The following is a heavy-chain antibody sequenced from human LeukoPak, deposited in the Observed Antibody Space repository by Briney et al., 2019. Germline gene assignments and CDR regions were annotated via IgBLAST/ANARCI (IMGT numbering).Heavy chain of an antibody. Sequence: GSLRLSCAASGFTFSDFYMRWIRQAPGKGLEWISYISSSGDTIYYGDSVKGRFTISRDNAKNSLYLQMNSLRAEDTAVYYCARGDKDFYYGMDVWGQGTTVTVSS. J-gene: IGHJ6*02. CDR2: ISSSGDTI. CDR1: GFTFSDFY. V-gene: IGHV3-11*01. D-gene: IGHD2-15*01. CDR3: ARGDKDFYYGMDV.